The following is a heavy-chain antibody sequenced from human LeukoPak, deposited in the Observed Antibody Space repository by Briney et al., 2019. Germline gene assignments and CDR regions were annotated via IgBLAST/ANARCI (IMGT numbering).Heavy chain of an antibody. CDR1: GFTFSSYE. Sequence: GGSLRLSCAGSGFTFSSYEMNWVRQAPGKGLEWVSYISSSGSTIYYADSVKGRFTISRDNAKNSLYLQMNSLRAEDTAVYYCARDPDFWGPVDYWGQGTLVTVSS. D-gene: IGHD3-3*01. CDR3: ARDPDFWGPVDY. J-gene: IGHJ4*02. V-gene: IGHV3-48*03. CDR2: ISSSGSTI.